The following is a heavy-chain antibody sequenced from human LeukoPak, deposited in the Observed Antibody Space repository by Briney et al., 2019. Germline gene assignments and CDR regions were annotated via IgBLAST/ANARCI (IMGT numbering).Heavy chain of an antibody. Sequence: SETLSLTCAVSGGSISSNSYYWGWIRQPPGKGLEWIGSIYYSGSTYYNPSLKSRVTISVDTSKNQFSLKLSSVTAADTAVYYCARASRDSSSWYMLGALDYWGQGTLVTVSS. V-gene: IGHV4-39*07. D-gene: IGHD6-13*01. CDR3: ARASRDSSSWYMLGALDY. J-gene: IGHJ4*02. CDR1: GGSISSNSYY. CDR2: IYYSGST.